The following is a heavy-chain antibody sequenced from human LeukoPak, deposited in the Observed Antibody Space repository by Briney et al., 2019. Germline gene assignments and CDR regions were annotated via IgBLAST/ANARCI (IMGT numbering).Heavy chain of an antibody. V-gene: IGHV3-23*01. J-gene: IGHJ5*02. CDR1: GFAFSTYA. Sequence: GGSLRLSCAASGFAFSTYAMSWIRQAPGKGLEWVSAISSGGGNTDYADSVKGRFTISRDNSKNTVFLQMNSLRAEDTGVYYCANRISGSSSWGQGTLVTVSS. CDR2: ISSGGGNT. D-gene: IGHD1-26*01. CDR3: ANRISGSSS.